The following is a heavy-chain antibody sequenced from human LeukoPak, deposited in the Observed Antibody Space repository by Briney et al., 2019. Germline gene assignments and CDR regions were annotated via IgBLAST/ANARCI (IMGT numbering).Heavy chain of an antibody. Sequence: GVSLRLSCAASGFTFTTCAMSWVRQAPGKGLEWVSGISGSGGSTYYADSVKGRFTISRDNSKNTLHLQMNSLRAEDTAVYYCARRYCSSTSCPVDYWGQGTLVTVSS. CDR3: ARRYCSSTSCPVDY. CDR1: GFTFTTCA. CDR2: ISGSGGST. V-gene: IGHV3-23*01. D-gene: IGHD2-2*01. J-gene: IGHJ4*02.